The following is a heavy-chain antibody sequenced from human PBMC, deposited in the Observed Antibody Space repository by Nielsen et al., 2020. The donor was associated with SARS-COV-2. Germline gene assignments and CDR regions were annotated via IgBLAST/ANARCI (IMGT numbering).Heavy chain of an antibody. CDR2: INTPATI. CDR1: GFTFSDYY. Sequence: GGSLRLSCAASGFTFSDYYMSWVRQSPGRGLEWVSYINTPATIYYADSLKGRFTISRDNPKNSLYLQMNSLRAEDTAVYYCARRVWPYYYYMDVWGKGTTVTVSS. CDR3: ARRVWPYYYYMDV. V-gene: IGHV3-11*01. J-gene: IGHJ6*03.